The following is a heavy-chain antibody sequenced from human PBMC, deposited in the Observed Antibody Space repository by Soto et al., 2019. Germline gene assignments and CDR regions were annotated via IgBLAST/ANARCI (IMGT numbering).Heavy chain of an antibody. V-gene: IGHV1-18*01. Sequence: QVQLVQSGAEVKKPGASVKVSCKASGYTFTTYGITWVRQAPGQGLEWMAWISGYNGNTNYAEKFQGRVTMTTDTSTNTAYMELRSLRSDDTSVYYCARDPYRFDYRGQGTLVTVSS. CDR2: ISGYNGNT. CDR3: ARDPYRFDY. J-gene: IGHJ4*02. CDR1: GYTFTTYG.